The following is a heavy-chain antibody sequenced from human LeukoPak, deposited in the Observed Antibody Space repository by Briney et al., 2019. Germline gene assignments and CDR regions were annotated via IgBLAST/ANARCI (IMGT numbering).Heavy chain of an antibody. CDR3: ASGGPTRGSLAY. D-gene: IGHD1-26*01. CDR2: IRRDGTYI. V-gene: IGHV3-30*02. J-gene: IGHJ4*02. CDR1: TFGVSNFG. Sequence: GAYLRLSCAASTFGVSNFGMYWVRPTPDKGREWVAYIRRDGTYINYLDSVKGRFSISRDNSKTTVWLQMHSLRVEDTALYYCASGGPTRGSLAYWGQGTLVTVSS.